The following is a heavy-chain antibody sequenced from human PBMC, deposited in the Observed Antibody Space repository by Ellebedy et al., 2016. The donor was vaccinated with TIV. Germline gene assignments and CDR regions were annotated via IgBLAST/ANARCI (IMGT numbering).Heavy chain of an antibody. CDR1: GFSLSTRGMC. D-gene: IGHD4-23*01. V-gene: IGHV2-70*11. Sequence: SGPTLVKPTQTLTLTCTFSGFSLSTRGMCVRWIHQPLGKALEWLARIDWDDDKYYSTSLKTRLTISKDTSKHQVVLTMTNMDPVDTATYYCARTLYGGNGDYYYYGMDVWGQGTTVTVSS. CDR3: ARTLYGGNGDYYYYGMDV. CDR2: IDWDDDK. J-gene: IGHJ6*02.